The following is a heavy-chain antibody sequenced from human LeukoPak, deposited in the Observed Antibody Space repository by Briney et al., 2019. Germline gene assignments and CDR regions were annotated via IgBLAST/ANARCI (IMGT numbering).Heavy chain of an antibody. D-gene: IGHD3-3*01. CDR3: ARAGYYLSPYFFDY. J-gene: IGHJ4*02. CDR2: ISSSSSTT. CDR1: GFGFSSYG. V-gene: IGHV3-48*01. Sequence: SGSSLRLSCAASGFGFSSYGMHWVRQAPGKGLEWVSYISSSSSTTYYADSVKGRFTISRDNSKNTLYLQMNSLRAEDTAVYYCARAGYYLSPYFFDYWGQGTLVTVSS.